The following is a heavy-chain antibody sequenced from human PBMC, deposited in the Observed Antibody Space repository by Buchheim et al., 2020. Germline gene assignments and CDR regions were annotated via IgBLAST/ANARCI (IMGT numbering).Heavy chain of an antibody. V-gene: IGHV3-33*01. J-gene: IGHJ4*02. D-gene: IGHD1-26*01. CDR3: ARGLRLGGIYYFDY. Sequence: QVQLVESGGGVVQPGRSLRLSCAASGFTFSSYGMHWVRQAPGKGLAWVAVIWYDGSNKYYADSVKGRFTISRDNSKNTLYLQMNSLRAEDTAVYYCARGLRLGGIYYFDYWGQGTL. CDR1: GFTFSSYG. CDR2: IWYDGSNK.